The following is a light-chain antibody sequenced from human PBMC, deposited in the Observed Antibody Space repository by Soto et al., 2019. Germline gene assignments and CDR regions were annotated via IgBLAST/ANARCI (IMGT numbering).Light chain of an antibody. CDR2: GAS. J-gene: IGKJ1*01. CDR1: QSVSSSY. V-gene: IGKV3-20*01. CDR3: QQYGSPPQT. Sequence: DIVLTQSPGTLSLSPGERATLSCMASQSVSSSYLAWYQQKPGQAPRLVIYGASSRATGIPDRFSVSGSGTDVTLTISRLETEDCAAYYGQQYGSPPQTFGQGTKVDIK.